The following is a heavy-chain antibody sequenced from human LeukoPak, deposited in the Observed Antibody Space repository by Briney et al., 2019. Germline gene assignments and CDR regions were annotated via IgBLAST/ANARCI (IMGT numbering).Heavy chain of an antibody. Sequence: AGGFLRLSCAASGFTFSRYDMHWVRQATGEGLEWVSGIGTAGDIYYLGSVKGRFTLSREDAKNSLYLQMNNLRAGDTAVYYCARGASTGFDPWGQGTLVTVSS. CDR2: IGTAGDI. V-gene: IGHV3-13*04. CDR3: ARGASTGFDP. D-gene: IGHD1-1*01. J-gene: IGHJ5*02. CDR1: GFTFSRYD.